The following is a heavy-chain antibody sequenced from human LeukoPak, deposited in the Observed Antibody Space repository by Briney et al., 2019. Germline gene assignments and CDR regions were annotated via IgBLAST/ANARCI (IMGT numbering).Heavy chain of an antibody. V-gene: IGHV3-23*01. D-gene: IGHD6-19*01. CDR1: GFTFSNSA. CDR2: LSGSGITT. Sequence: GSLRLSCAASGFTFSNSAMSWVRQAPGKGLEWVSTLSGSGITTYYADSVKGRFTISRDNSKNTLYLQMNSLRAEDTAVYYCAKGIYSSGWSCFDYWGHGTLVTVSS. J-gene: IGHJ4*01. CDR3: AKGIYSSGWSCFDY.